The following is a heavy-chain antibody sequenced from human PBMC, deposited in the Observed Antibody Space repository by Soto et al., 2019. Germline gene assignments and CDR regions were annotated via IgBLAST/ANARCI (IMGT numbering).Heavy chain of an antibody. V-gene: IGHV3-33*01. Sequence: PGGSLRLSCVMSGFTFSDYGMNWVRQVPGKGLEWVAIIWHDGSKEYYADSVQGRFSISRDNSKKTLYLQMNGLRAEDTAVYYCEAANYDTSGYYGDYWGQGTLVTVSS. D-gene: IGHD3-22*01. CDR1: GFTFSDYG. CDR2: IWHDGSKE. J-gene: IGHJ4*02. CDR3: EAANYDTSGYYGDY.